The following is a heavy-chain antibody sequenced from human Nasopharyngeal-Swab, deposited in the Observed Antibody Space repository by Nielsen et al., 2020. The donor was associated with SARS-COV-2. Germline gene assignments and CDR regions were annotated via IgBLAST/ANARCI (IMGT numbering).Heavy chain of an antibody. V-gene: IGHV4-59*01. J-gene: IGHJ4*02. Sequence: GSLRLSCTVSGGSISSYYWSWIRQPPGKGLERIGYIYYSGSTNYNPSLKSRVTISVDTSKNQFSLKLSSVTAADTAVYYCARDPSPVAGPDYWGQGTLVTVSS. CDR3: ARDPSPVAGPDY. D-gene: IGHD6-19*01. CDR1: GGSISSYY. CDR2: IYYSGST.